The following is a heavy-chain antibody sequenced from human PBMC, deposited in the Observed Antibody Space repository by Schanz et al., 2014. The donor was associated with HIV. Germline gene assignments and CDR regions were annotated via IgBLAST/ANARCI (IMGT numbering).Heavy chain of an antibody. CDR1: GFTFRTFS. CDR3: ARGGYNYGREGYFDY. CDR2: ISYDGSSK. D-gene: IGHD5-18*01. J-gene: IGHJ4*02. V-gene: IGHV3-30*03. Sequence: VQLVESGGGLVQPGGTLRLSCATSGFTFRTFSMDWVRQAPGKGLEWVAVISYDGSSKYYADSVKGRFTISRDKSKNTLFLQMNSLRVEDTTVYYCARGGYNYGREGYFDYWGQGTLVTVSS.